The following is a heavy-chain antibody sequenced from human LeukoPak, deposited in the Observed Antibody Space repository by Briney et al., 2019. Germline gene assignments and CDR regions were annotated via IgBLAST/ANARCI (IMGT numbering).Heavy chain of an antibody. CDR2: ISGSGGST. CDR1: GFTFSSYA. Sequence: PGGSLRLSCAASGFTFSSYAMSWVRQAPGKGLEWVSAISGSGGSTYYADSVKGRFTISRDNSKNTLYLQMNSLRAEDTAVYYCAHTHDLYSGSSNGDAFDIWGQGTMVTVSS. J-gene: IGHJ3*02. D-gene: IGHD6-13*01. CDR3: AHTHDLYSGSSNGDAFDI. V-gene: IGHV3-23*01.